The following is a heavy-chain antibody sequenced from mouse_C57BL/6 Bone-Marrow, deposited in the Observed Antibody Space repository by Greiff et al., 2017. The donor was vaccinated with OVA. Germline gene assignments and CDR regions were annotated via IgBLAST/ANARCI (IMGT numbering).Heavy chain of an antibody. Sequence: EVKLEESGGGLVQPGGSMKLSCVASGFTFSNYWMNWVRQSPEKGLEWVAQIRLKSDNYATHYAESVKGRFTISRDDSKSSVYLQMNNLRAEDTGIYYCTGLIYYYWYFDVWGTGTTVTVSS. CDR1: GFTFSNYW. CDR3: TGLIYYYWYFDV. V-gene: IGHV6-3*01. J-gene: IGHJ1*03. D-gene: IGHD1-1*01. CDR2: IRLKSDNYAT.